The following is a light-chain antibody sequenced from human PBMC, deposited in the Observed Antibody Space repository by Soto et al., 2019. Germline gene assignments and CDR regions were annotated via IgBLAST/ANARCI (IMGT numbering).Light chain of an antibody. Sequence: EIVLTQSPGTLSLSPGERATLSCRSSQSVSSGYLAWYQQKPGQAPRLLIFRAFNRATGIPDRFSGRGSGTDFTLTISRLEPEDFAVYYCQQYVASPPSWTFGQGTKVEIK. CDR2: RAF. CDR3: QQYVASPPSWT. V-gene: IGKV3-20*01. CDR1: QSVSSGY. J-gene: IGKJ1*01.